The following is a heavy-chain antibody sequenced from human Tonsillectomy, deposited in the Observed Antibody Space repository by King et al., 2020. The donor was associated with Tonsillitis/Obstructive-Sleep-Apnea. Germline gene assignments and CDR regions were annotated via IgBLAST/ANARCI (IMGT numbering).Heavy chain of an antibody. CDR3: ASDSSYYYDSSGRYFDY. CDR1: GGTFSSYA. D-gene: IGHD3-22*01. CDR2: IIPILGIA. J-gene: IGHJ4*02. V-gene: IGHV1-69*10. Sequence: QLVQSGAEVKKPGSSVKVSCKASGGTFSSYAISWVRQAPGQGLEWMGGIIPILGIANYAQKFQGRVTITADKSTSTAYMELSSLRSEDTAVYYCASDSSYYYDSSGRYFDYWGQGTLVTVSS.